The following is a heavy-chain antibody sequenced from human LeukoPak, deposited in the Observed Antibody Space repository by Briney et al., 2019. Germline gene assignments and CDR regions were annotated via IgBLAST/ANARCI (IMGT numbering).Heavy chain of an antibody. Sequence: GGSLRLSCAASGFTFSSYAMSWVRQAPGKGLEWVSRIKSDGSDTIYADSVKGRFTISRDNAKNTLYLQMDSLRAEDTAVYYCATGSGNYYSYWGQGTLVTVAS. CDR3: ATGSGNYYSY. J-gene: IGHJ4*02. V-gene: IGHV3-74*01. CDR2: IKSDGSDT. D-gene: IGHD1-26*01. CDR1: GFTFSSYA.